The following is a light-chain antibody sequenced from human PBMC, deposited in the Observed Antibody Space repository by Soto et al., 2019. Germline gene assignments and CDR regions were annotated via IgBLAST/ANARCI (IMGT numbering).Light chain of an antibody. CDR3: QQYNNWPPRT. J-gene: IGKJ5*01. CDR2: GAS. V-gene: IGKV3-15*01. Sequence: ETVMTQSPATLSVSPGERATLSFRASKSVSSNLAWYQQKPGQAPRLLIYGASTRATGIPARFSGSGSGTEFTLTISSLQSEDFAVYFCQQYNNWPPRTFGQGTRLEI. CDR1: KSVSSN.